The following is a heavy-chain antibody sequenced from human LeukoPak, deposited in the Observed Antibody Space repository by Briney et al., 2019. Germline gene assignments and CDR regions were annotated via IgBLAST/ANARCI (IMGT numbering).Heavy chain of an antibody. CDR3: ARRLAVTGRYYFVY. V-gene: IGHV4-59*08. D-gene: IGHD6-19*01. CDR2: VYYSGIT. CDR1: GGSISTYY. Sequence: KPSETLSLTCSVSGGSISTYYWSWIRQPPGKGLEWIGYVYYSGITNYNPSLKSRVTISVDRSKNQFSLKLSSVTAADTAVYYCARRLAVTGRYYFVYWGQGTLVTVSS. J-gene: IGHJ4*02.